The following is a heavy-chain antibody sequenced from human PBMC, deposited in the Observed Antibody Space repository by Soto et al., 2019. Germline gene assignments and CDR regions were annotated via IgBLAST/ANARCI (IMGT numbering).Heavy chain of an antibody. J-gene: IGHJ6*02. V-gene: IGHV3-11*01. CDR2: ISTSGSTI. Sequence: PGGSQRLSSAASGFTFSACYMSWIRQAPGSGLEGGSYISTSGSTISDEDPVNGRFTISSKHARNSLYLHINSLRAEDTPVYYGARDTVVTHHEDYYYGMDVWGQLTTVNV. CDR1: GFTFSACY. CDR3: ARDTVVTHHEDYYYGMDV. D-gene: IGHD2-21*02.